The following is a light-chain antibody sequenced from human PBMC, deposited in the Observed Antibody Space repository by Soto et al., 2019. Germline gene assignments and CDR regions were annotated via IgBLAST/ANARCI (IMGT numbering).Light chain of an antibody. CDR2: GAS. Sequence: EIVLTQSPGTLSLSPGERATLSCRASQSVSNNYLAWYQQKPGQAPRLLIYGASNRATGIPDRFSGSGSGTEFTLTISSLQPEDFAVYYCQQYNTWPVYTFGQGTKVDIK. J-gene: IGKJ2*01. V-gene: IGKV3-20*01. CDR3: QQYNTWPVYT. CDR1: QSVSNNY.